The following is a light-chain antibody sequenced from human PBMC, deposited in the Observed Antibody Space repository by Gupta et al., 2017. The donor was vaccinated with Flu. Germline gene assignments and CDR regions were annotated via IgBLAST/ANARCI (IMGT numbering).Light chain of an antibody. CDR3: QVWDSNSDRPV. J-gene: IGLJ3*02. CDR1: SIASTT. V-gene: IGLV3-21*02. CDR2: DDT. Sequence: SYVLTQLPSVSVAPGQTARMTCGGDSIASTTVHWYQKKAGQAPVLVVYDDTDRPSGIPERFSGSNSGNTATLTINRVEAGDEAGYYCQVWDSNSDRPVFGGGTQLTVL.